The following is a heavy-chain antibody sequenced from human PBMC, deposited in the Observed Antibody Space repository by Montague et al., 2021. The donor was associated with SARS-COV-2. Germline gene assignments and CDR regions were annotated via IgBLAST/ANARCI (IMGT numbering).Heavy chain of an antibody. Sequence: SETLSLTCTVAGVSVTTSDYFWGWIRQPPGKGLEWIGSVFYNGRTSYNPSLNSRVAMSVDTSTNQFSLELSSVTAADTAVYYCASPSGSHLFQYWGRGTLVAVSS. CDR2: VFYNGRT. V-gene: IGHV4-39*01. D-gene: IGHD3-10*01. CDR1: GVSVTTSDYF. J-gene: IGHJ4*02. CDR3: ASPSGSHLFQY.